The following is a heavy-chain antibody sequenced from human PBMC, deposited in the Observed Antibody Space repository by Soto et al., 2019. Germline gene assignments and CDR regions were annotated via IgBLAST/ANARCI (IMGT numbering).Heavy chain of an antibody. V-gene: IGHV2-5*02. CDR1: GFSLTYHGTR. D-gene: IGHD1-26*01. J-gene: IGHJ5*01. Sequence: QITLKESGPPLVKPTQTVTLTCTFSGFSLTYHGTRVGWIRQPPGKALEWLALIYWDSEKRYRPSLKTRLTIAKGATDDQVVLTLTDVDPADTGTYYCARRRSADGTGFFDSWGQGTPVTVSS. CDR2: IYWDSEK. CDR3: ARRRSADGTGFFDS.